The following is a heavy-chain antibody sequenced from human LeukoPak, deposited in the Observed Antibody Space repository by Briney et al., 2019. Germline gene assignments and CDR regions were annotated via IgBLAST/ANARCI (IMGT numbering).Heavy chain of an antibody. CDR3: ARVMVRAYGMDV. V-gene: IGHV4-30-4*01. J-gene: IGHJ6*02. Sequence: PSQTLSLTCTVSGGSISSGDYYWSWIRQPPGKGLEWIGYIYYSGSTYYNPSLKSRVTISVYTSKNQFSLKLSSVTAADTAVYYCARVMVRAYGMDVWGQGTTVTVSS. CDR1: GGSISSGDYY. CDR2: IYYSGST. D-gene: IGHD3-10*01.